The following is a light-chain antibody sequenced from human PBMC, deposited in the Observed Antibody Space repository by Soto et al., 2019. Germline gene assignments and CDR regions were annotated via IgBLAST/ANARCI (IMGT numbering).Light chain of an antibody. CDR3: KQSRSFPLT. V-gene: IGKV1-12*01. J-gene: IGKJ4*01. Sequence: DIQMTQSPSSLSASVGDRFTITCRASQDLDRWLAWYQQKPGEAPKVLIYAASNLRSGVPSRFSGSGSGADFSLTISSLQPEDVATYYCKQSRSFPLTFGGGTKVDIK. CDR1: QDLDRW. CDR2: AAS.